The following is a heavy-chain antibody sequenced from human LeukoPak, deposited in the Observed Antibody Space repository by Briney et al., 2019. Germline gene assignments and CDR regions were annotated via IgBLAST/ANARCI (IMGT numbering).Heavy chain of an antibody. Sequence: ASVKVSCKASGYTFTSYAMHWVRQAPGQRLEWMGWINAGNGNTKYSQKFQGRVTITRDTSASTAYMELSSLRSEDTAVYYCARGEDGFWSGYVEHWGQGTLVTVSS. CDR2: INAGNGNT. D-gene: IGHD3-3*01. J-gene: IGHJ1*01. V-gene: IGHV1-3*01. CDR3: ARGEDGFWSGYVEH. CDR1: GYTFTSYA.